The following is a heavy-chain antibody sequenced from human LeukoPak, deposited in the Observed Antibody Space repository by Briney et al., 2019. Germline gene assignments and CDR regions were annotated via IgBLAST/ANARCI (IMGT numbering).Heavy chain of an antibody. V-gene: IGHV3-7*03. D-gene: IGHD3-22*01. CDR2: INQDGSEK. CDR1: GFTLSSYW. CDR3: ARALYDSSGC. J-gene: IGHJ4*02. Sequence: PGGSLRLSCAASGFTLSSYWMTWVRQAPGKGLEWVANINQDGSEKYYVDSVKGRFTISRDNAKNSLYLQMNSLRAEDTAVYYCARALYDSSGCWGQGTLATVSS.